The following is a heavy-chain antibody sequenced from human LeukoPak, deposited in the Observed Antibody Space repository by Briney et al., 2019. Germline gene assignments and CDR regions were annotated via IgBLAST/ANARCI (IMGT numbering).Heavy chain of an antibody. CDR3: AKDTSIGKYCTSGVCSPFDY. Sequence: SGGSLRLSCAGPGFTFSSYAVSRVRQAPGEGLEGGSAISDSGDYTYYANSVKGRFTISRDNSKNTLYLHVNSLSAEDTAVYYCAKDTSIGKYCTSGVCSPFDYWGQGTLVTVSS. D-gene: IGHD2-8*01. V-gene: IGHV3-23*01. CDR1: GFTFSSYA. CDR2: ISDSGDYT. J-gene: IGHJ4*02.